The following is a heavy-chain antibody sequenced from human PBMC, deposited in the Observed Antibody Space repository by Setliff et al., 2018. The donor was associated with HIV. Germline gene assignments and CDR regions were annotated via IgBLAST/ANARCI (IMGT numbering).Heavy chain of an antibody. D-gene: IGHD5-12*01. V-gene: IGHV4-59*08. CDR3: ARQMPIPGIAITPVDY. CDR2: VFYTGFA. J-gene: IGHJ4*02. Sequence: PSETLSLTCTVSGDSIRGYYWSWIRQPPGKGLEWQGYVFYTGFAAYNPSLKSRLTISVDTSKSQFSLTLTSVTAADTAVYYCARQMPIPGIAITPVDYWGQGALVTVS. CDR1: GDSIRGYY.